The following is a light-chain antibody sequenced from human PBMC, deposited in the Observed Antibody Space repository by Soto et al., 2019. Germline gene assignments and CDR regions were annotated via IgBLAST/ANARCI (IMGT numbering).Light chain of an antibody. CDR3: QQYGSSPLYT. Sequence: EIVLTQSPCTLSLSPGERATLSCRASQSVSSSNLAWYQQKPGQAPRLLIYGASSRATGIPDRFSGSVSVTDFTLTISRLEPEDFAVYYCQQYGSSPLYTFGQGTNLEIK. CDR1: QSVSSSN. J-gene: IGKJ2*01. CDR2: GAS. V-gene: IGKV3-20*01.